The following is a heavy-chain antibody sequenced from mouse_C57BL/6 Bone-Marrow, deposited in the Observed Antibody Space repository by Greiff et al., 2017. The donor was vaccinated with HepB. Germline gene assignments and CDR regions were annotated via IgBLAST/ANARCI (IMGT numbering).Heavy chain of an antibody. J-gene: IGHJ4*01. V-gene: IGHV6-3*01. CDR2: IRLKSDNYAT. CDR3: THGSSYDYYAMDY. CDR1: GFTFSNYW. D-gene: IGHD1-1*01. Sequence: EVKLVESGGGLVQPGGSMKLSCVASGFTFSNYWMNWVRQSPEKGLEWVAQIRLKSDNYATHYAESVKGRFTISRDDSKSSVYLQMNNLRAEDTGIYYCTHGSSYDYYAMDYWGQGTSVTVSS.